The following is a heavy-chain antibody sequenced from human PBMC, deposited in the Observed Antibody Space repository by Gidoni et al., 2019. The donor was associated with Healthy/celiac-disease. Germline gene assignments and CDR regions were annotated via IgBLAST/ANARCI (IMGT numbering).Heavy chain of an antibody. Sequence: QVQLQESGPGLVKPSETLSLTCTVSGGSISSYYWSWIRQPPGKGLEWIGYIYYSGSTNYNPSLKSRVTISVDTSKNQFSLKLSSVTAADTAVYYCARGPAAYYYGSGSYYNKTYFDYWGQGTLVTVSS. D-gene: IGHD3-10*01. CDR2: IYYSGST. J-gene: IGHJ4*02. V-gene: IGHV4-59*01. CDR1: GGSISSYY. CDR3: ARGPAAYYYGSGSYYNKTYFDY.